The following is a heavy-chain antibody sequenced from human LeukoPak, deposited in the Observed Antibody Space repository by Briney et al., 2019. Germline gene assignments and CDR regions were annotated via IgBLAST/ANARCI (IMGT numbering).Heavy chain of an antibody. D-gene: IGHD3-16*01. V-gene: IGHV1-46*01. Sequence: GASVKVSCKASGFTFSDFFLNWVRQAPGQGLEWTGIINPNSGSTDYPQKFQGRLTMTGDMSTSTFYMELSSLTSDDTAIYYCARGGRQLWQSYFDDWGQGTLVTVSS. J-gene: IGHJ4*03. CDR1: GFTFSDFF. CDR3: ARGGRQLWQSYFDD. CDR2: INPNSGST.